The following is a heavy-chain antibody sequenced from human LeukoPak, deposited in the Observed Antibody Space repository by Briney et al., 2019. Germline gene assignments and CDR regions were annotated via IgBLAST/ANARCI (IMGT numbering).Heavy chain of an antibody. D-gene: IGHD3-3*01. V-gene: IGHV4-34*01. CDR1: GGSFSGYY. CDR3: ASGSLRFLEWPNRRSGYFDY. Sequence: PSETLSLTCAAYGGSFSGYYWSWIRQPPGKGLEWIGEINHSGSTNYNPSLKSRVTISVDTSKNQFSLKLSSVTAADTAVYYCASGSLRFLEWPNRRSGYFDYWGQGTLVTVSS. CDR2: INHSGST. J-gene: IGHJ4*02.